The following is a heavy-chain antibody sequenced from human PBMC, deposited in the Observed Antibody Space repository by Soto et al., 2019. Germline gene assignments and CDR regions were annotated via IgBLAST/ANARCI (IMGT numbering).Heavy chain of an antibody. CDR2: INTAGSTK. Sequence: PGGSLRLSCAASGFTFSNFEMHWVRQAPGKGLEWVSYINTAGSTKYYAESVKGRFTISRDNARNSLFLQMNNLRAEDTAVYYCARAWGIAAAGNYGMDVWGQGTTVTVSS. CDR1: GFTFSNFE. J-gene: IGHJ6*02. V-gene: IGHV3-48*03. D-gene: IGHD6-13*01. CDR3: ARAWGIAAAGNYGMDV.